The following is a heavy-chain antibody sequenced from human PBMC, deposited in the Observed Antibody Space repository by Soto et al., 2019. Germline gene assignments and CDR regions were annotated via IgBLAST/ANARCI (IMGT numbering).Heavy chain of an antibody. CDR1: GGSFSAYY. V-gene: IGHV4-34*12. CDR2: IIHREST. D-gene: IGHD1-26*01. Sequence: LSLTCAVYGGSFSAYYWSWVRQPPGKGLEWIGEIIHRESTKYNPSLKSRVTISVDTSKNQFSLKLSSVTAADTAVYYCARQRPTDGRWEFANYYGMDVWGQGTPVTVSS. CDR3: ARQRPTDGRWEFANYYGMDV. J-gene: IGHJ6*02.